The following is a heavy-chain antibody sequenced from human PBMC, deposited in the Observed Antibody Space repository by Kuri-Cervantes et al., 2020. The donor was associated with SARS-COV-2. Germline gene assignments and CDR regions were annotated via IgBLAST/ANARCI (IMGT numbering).Heavy chain of an antibody. Sequence: SGPTLVKPTQTLTLTCTFSGFSLPTSGMCVAWIRQPPGKALEWLARIDWDDDKYYKTSLNTRLSISKDTSKDQVVLTMTNMDPVDTATYYCVRIRAATVIADYWGQGTLVTVSS. J-gene: IGHJ4*02. CDR3: VRIRAATVIADY. D-gene: IGHD4-11*01. V-gene: IGHV2-70*11. CDR1: GFSLPTSGMC. CDR2: IDWDDDK.